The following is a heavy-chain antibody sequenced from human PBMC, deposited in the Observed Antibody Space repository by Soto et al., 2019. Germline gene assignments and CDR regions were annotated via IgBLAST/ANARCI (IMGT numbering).Heavy chain of an antibody. J-gene: IGHJ4*02. CDR2: VSPTGDTV. Sequence: VQVVASGGGLVQPGRSLRLSCAVSGFRFEQYVMHWVRQAPGKGLECVSTVSPTGDTVAYADSVEGRFTVSRDNAKNSLYLQMNRLKGDDTAFYYCLKDAPNGSIEDWGQGPLVTVSS. CDR3: LKDAPNGSIED. CDR1: GFRFEQYV. D-gene: IGHD3-10*01. V-gene: IGHV3-9*01.